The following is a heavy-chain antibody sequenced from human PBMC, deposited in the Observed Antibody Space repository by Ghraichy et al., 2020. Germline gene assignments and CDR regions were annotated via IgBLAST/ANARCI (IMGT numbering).Heavy chain of an antibody. D-gene: IGHD3-22*01. CDR2: ISGSGGST. CDR1: GFTFSSYA. J-gene: IGHJ4*02. V-gene: IGHV3-23*01. CDR3: AKYDSSGYYLWYFDY. Sequence: GGSLRLSCAASGFTFSSYAMSWVRQAPGKGLEWVSAISGSGGSTYYADSVKGRFTISRDNSKNTLYLQMNSLRAEDTAVYYCAKYDSSGYYLWYFDYRGQGTLVTVSS.